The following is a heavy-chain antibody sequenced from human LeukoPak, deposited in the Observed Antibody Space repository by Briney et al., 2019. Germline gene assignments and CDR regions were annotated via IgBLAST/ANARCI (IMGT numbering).Heavy chain of an antibody. CDR1: GYTFTSYG. CDR2: ISAYNGNT. Sequence: ASVKVSCKASGYTFTSYGISWVRQAPGQGLEWMGWISAYNGNTNYAQRLQGRVTMTTDTSTSTAYMELRSLRSDDTAVYYCARDPHYTTYYYYGMDVWGQGTTVTVSS. J-gene: IGHJ6*02. D-gene: IGHD4-11*01. CDR3: ARDPHYTTYYYYGMDV. V-gene: IGHV1-18*01.